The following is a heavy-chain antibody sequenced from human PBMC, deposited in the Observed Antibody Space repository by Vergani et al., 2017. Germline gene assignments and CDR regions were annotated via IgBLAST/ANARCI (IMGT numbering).Heavy chain of an antibody. CDR2: IVVGSGNT. CDR1: GFTFTSSA. V-gene: IGHV1-58*02. CDR3: AADRGSSSGYYSRFDP. Sequence: QLVQSGAEVKKPGTSVQVSCKASGFTFTSSAMQWVRQARGQRLEWIGWIVVGSGNTNYAQKFQERVTITRDMSTSTTYMELSSLRSEDTAVYYCAADRGSSSGYYSRFDPWGQGTLVTVSS. D-gene: IGHD3-22*01. J-gene: IGHJ5*02.